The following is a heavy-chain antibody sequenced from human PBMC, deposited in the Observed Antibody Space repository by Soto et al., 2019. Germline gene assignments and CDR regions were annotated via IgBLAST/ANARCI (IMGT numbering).Heavy chain of an antibody. J-gene: IGHJ4*02. CDR1: GDSISSSTYH. D-gene: IGHD5-12*01. CDR2: IYYSGST. V-gene: IGHV4-39*01. CDR3: ARYSGYDSRGCDY. Sequence: QLQLQESGPGLVKTSETLSLTCTVSGDSISSSTYHWGWIRQPPAQGLEWIGSIYYSGSTYYNVSLTSRVTIFVDPSKNQFSRKLSSVTAADTAVYYCARYSGYDSRGCDYWGQGTLVTVSS.